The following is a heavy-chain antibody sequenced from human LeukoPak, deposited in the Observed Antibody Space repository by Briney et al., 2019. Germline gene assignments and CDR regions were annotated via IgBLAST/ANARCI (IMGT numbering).Heavy chain of an antibody. Sequence: PGGSLRLSCAASGFMFDDYGMSWVRQAPGRGLEWVSGPNWNGGSTGYADSVKGRFTISRDNAKKSLYLQMNSLRAEDTAFYYCARGGYRDFYHYGMDVWGQGTTVTVSS. CDR1: GFMFDDYG. CDR2: PNWNGGST. V-gene: IGHV3-20*04. J-gene: IGHJ6*02. D-gene: IGHD6-13*01. CDR3: ARGGYRDFYHYGMDV.